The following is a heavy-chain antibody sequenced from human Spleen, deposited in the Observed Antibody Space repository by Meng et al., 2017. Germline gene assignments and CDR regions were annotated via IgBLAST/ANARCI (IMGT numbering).Heavy chain of an antibody. CDR1: GGNFSTYA. Sequence: QVHLVQSGAEVKSPGSSVNVSCKASGGNFSTYAITWVRQAPGQGLEWMGWFVNYRDTYPAPKFQNRVTMTTDTLTNTVLMELRSLTSDDKAVYYCVRGTPGRSYCDYWGKGTLVTVSS. J-gene: IGHJ4*02. D-gene: IGHD3-10*01. CDR3: VRGTPGRSYCDY. CDR2: FVNYRDT. V-gene: IGHV1-18*01.